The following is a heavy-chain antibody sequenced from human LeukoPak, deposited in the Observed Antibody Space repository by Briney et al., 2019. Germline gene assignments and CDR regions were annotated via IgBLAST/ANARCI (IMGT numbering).Heavy chain of an antibody. CDR1: GGSISSYY. CDR3: ARAIESTAGGSYEFDY. D-gene: IGHD1-26*01. J-gene: IGHJ4*02. CDR2: IYYSGTT. Sequence: SETLSLTCTVSGGSISSYYWSWVRQPPGKGLEWIGYIYYSGTTNYNPSLMSRVTMSVDTSKNHFSLKLSSVTAADTAVYYCARAIESTAGGSYEFDYWGQGTLVTVSS. V-gene: IGHV4-59*01.